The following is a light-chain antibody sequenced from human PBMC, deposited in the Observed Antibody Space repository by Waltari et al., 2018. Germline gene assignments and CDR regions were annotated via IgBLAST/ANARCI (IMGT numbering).Light chain of an antibody. Sequence: DVQMTQSPSSLSASVGDRVVITCRASQSINNRLNWYQQKPGKAPNLLIYAASTLQNGVPLRFSGTGSGTDYTLTSSSLQPEDFATYYCQQSYINPRTFGQGAKVEI. V-gene: IGKV1-39*01. CDR1: QSINNR. CDR2: AAS. J-gene: IGKJ2*02. CDR3: QQSYINPRT.